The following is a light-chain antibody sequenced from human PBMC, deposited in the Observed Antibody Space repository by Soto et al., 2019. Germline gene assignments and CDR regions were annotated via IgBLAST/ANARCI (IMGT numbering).Light chain of an antibody. CDR1: QSVSSN. J-gene: IGKJ2*01. V-gene: IGKV3-15*01. CDR2: GAL. Sequence: EIGMTQSPATLSVSPGERATLSCRASQSVSSNLAWYQQKPGQAPSLLIYGALTRATGIPARFSGSGSGTEFTLTISSLQSEDFAVYYCQQYNNWPPYTFGQGTKLEIK. CDR3: QQYNNWPPYT.